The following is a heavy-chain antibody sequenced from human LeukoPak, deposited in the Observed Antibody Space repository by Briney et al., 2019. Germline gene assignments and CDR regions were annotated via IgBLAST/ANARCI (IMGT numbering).Heavy chain of an antibody. Sequence: GGSLRLSCAASGFTFSSYAMSWVRQAPGKGLEGVSAISGSGGSTYYADSVKGQFTISRDNSKNTLYLQMNSLRAEDTAVYYCAKGEAAAIYGMDVWGQGTTVTVSS. CDR2: ISGSGGST. CDR3: AKGEAAAIYGMDV. V-gene: IGHV3-23*01. J-gene: IGHJ6*02. D-gene: IGHD6-13*01. CDR1: GFTFSSYA.